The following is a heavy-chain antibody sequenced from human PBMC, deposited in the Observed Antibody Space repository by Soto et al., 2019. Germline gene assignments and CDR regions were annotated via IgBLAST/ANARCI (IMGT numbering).Heavy chain of an antibody. J-gene: IGHJ4*02. CDR2: IYYSGTT. CDR1: GYSISSSNW. Sequence: QVQLQESGPGLVKPSDTLSLTCAVSGYSISSSNWWGWIRQPPGKGLEWIGYIYYSGTTYYNPSLKSRVTMSVDTSKNQFSLKLTSVTAVDTAEYYCARMLIQGPIDYWGQGTLVTVSS. V-gene: IGHV4-28*01. CDR3: ARMLIQGPIDY.